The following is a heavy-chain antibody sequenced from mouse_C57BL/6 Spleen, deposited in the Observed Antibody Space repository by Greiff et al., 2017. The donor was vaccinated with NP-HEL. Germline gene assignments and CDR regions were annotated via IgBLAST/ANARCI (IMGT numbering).Heavy chain of an antibody. J-gene: IGHJ3*01. CDR1: GYSFTDYN. Sequence: VQLQQSGPELVKPGASVKISCKASGYSFTDYNMNWVKQSNGKSLEWIGVINPNYGTTSYNQKFKGKATLTVDQSSSTAYMQVNSLTSEGSAVYYCAREGVGKRAWFAYWGQGTLVTVSA. D-gene: IGHD1-1*02. CDR2: INPNYGTT. CDR3: AREGVGKRAWFAY. V-gene: IGHV1-39*01.